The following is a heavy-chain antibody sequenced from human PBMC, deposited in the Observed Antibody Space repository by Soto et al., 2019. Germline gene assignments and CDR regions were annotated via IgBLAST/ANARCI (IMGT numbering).Heavy chain of an antibody. D-gene: IGHD3-10*01. J-gene: IGHJ6*02. CDR1: GVTVSSNY. CDR3: ARDLPPMVRGSGMDV. V-gene: IGHV3-53*01. CDR2: IYSGGST. Sequence: EVQLVESGGGLIQPGGSLRLSCAASGVTVSSNYMSWVRQAPGKGLEWVSVIYSGGSTYYADSVKGRFTISRDNSKNTLYLQMNSLRAEDTAVYYCARDLPPMVRGSGMDVWGQGTTVTVSS.